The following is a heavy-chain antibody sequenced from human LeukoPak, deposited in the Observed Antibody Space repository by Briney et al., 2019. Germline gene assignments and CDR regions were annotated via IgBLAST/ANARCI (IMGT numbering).Heavy chain of an antibody. Sequence: ASAKVSCKASNYNFSDYTINWVRQAPGQGLEWMGWISPKNGDTNPAQRFQGRVTMTTETSTTTAYMDLRNLTSDDTAVYFCARGPLYGDYYCDFWGQGTLVTVSS. D-gene: IGHD4-17*01. CDR1: NYNFSDYT. CDR3: ARGPLYGDYYCDF. J-gene: IGHJ4*02. CDR2: ISPKNGDT. V-gene: IGHV1-18*01.